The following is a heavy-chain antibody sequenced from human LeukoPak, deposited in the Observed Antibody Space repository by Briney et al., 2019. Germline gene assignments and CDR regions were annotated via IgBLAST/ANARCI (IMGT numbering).Heavy chain of an antibody. J-gene: IGHJ3*01. V-gene: IGHV1-18*01. CDR3: ARDPSGDVVVITGDAFDD. Sequence: GSVKVSCKASGYIFISYGFSWVRQVPGQGLAWMGWISGKNGNTIYAQKFQGRVTMTTNTSTSTAYMELRSLRSDDTAVYYCARDPSGDVVVITGDAFDDWGQGTMVTVSS. D-gene: IGHD3-22*01. CDR1: GYIFISYG. CDR2: ISGKNGNT.